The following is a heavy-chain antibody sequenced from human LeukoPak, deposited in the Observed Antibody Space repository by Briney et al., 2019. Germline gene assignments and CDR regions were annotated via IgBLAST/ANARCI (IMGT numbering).Heavy chain of an antibody. CDR3: ARENYYDSSGYYYGSPLYGMDV. J-gene: IGHJ6*02. V-gene: IGHV1-69*04. D-gene: IGHD3-22*01. CDR1: GGTFSSYA. Sequence: GASVKVSCKASGGTFSSYAISWVRQAPGQGLEWMGRIIPILGIANYAQKFQGRVTITADKSTSTAYMELSSLRSEDTAVYYCARENYYDSSGYYYGSPLYGMDVWGQGTTVTVSS. CDR2: IIPILGIA.